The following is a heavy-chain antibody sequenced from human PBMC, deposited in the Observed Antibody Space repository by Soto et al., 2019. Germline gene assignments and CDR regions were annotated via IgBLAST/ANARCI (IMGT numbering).Heavy chain of an antibody. V-gene: IGHV3-66*01. CDR3: AREVGATRHPPYYYHHGMDV. CDR2: IYSGGST. D-gene: IGHD1-26*01. Sequence: GGSLRLSCAASGLTVSSNYMSWVRQAPGKGLEWVSVIYSGGSTYYADSVKGRFTISRDNSKNTLYLQMNSLRAEDTAVYYCAREVGATRHPPYYYHHGMDVLGQGNTVTVS. J-gene: IGHJ6*02. CDR1: GLTVSSNY.